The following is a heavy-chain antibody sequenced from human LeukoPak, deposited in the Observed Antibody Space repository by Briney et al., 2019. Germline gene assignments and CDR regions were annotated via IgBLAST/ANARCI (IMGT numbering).Heavy chain of an antibody. Sequence: GRSLRLSCAASGFTFSSYAMHWVRQAPGKGLEWVAVISYDGSNKYYADSVKGRFTISRDNSENTLYLQMNSLRAEDTAVYYCARDRNYYDFWSGYYNYWGQGTLVTVSS. CDR3: ARDRNYYDFWSGYYNY. V-gene: IGHV3-30-3*01. D-gene: IGHD3-3*01. CDR1: GFTFSSYA. J-gene: IGHJ4*02. CDR2: ISYDGSNK.